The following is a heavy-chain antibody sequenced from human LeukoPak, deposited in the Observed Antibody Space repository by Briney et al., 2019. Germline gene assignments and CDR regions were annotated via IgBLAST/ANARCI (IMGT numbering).Heavy chain of an antibody. CDR2: ISYDGGNT. Sequence: PGRSLRLSCAASGFTFSSNAIHWVRQAPGKGLEWVAEISYDGGNTYYADSVKGRFTISRDNSKNTLYLQMNSLRAEDTAVYYCAKEGTGIHFDYWGQGTLVTDSS. J-gene: IGHJ4*02. CDR3: AKEGTGIHFDY. CDR1: GFTFSSNA. D-gene: IGHD1-1*01. V-gene: IGHV3-30-3*01.